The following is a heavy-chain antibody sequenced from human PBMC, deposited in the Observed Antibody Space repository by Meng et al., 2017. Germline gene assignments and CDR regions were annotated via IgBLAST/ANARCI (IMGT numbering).Heavy chain of an antibody. CDR1: GGSVSIGSYY. J-gene: IGHJ4*02. D-gene: IGHD6-19*01. V-gene: IGHV4-61*01. Sequence: QWQLQEAGPGLVRPSETLSLTCTVSGGSVSIGSYYWSWIRQPPGKGLEWIGYIYYSGSTNYNPSLKSRVTISVDTSKNQFSLKLSSVTAADTAVYYCARAIAVAGITIDYWGQGTLVTVSS. CDR3: ARAIAVAGITIDY. CDR2: IYYSGST.